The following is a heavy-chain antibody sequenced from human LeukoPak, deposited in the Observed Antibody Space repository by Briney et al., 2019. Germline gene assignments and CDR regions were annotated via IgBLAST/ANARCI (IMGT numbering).Heavy chain of an antibody. J-gene: IGHJ3*02. CDR2: ISYSGNT. Sequence: TSETLSLTXTVSGDSINNYYWSWIRQPPGKGLEWIGHISYSGNTNYNPSLKSRVTISVDTSKNQFSLKLSSVTTADTAVYYCVRDSYTGAHFEDTFDIWGQGTMVTVSS. V-gene: IGHV4-59*01. CDR1: GDSINNYY. D-gene: IGHD3-16*01. CDR3: VRDSYTGAHFEDTFDI.